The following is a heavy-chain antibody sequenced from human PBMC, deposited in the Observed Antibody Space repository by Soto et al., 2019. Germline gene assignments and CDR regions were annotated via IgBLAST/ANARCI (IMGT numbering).Heavy chain of an antibody. CDR3: ARPPLPGYSIHFNS. V-gene: IGHV5-51*01. CDR1: GYIFIDYW. J-gene: IGHJ4*02. Sequence: PGESLKIPCKASGYIFIDYWIGGVRQMPGQGLELMGIVYPRDSDTRYSPSFQGQVTISADRSTGTAFLQWRSLKASDTDLYYCARPPLPGYSIHFNSWGQGTLVTVSS. D-gene: IGHD2-15*01. CDR2: VYPRDSDT.